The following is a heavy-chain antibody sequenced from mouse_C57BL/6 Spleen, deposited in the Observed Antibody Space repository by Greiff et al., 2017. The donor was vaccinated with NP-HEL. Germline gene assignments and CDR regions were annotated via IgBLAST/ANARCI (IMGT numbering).Heavy chain of an antibody. V-gene: IGHV1-64*01. CDR1: GYTFTSYW. CDR3: ARNYYGSRYYAMDY. D-gene: IGHD1-1*01. Sequence: QVQLQQPGAELVKPGASVKLSCKASGYTFTSYWMHWVKQRPGQGLEWIGMIHPNSGSTNYNEKFKSKATLTVDKSSSTAYMQLSSLTSEDSAVYYCARNYYGSRYYAMDYGGQGTSVTVSS. CDR2: IHPNSGST. J-gene: IGHJ4*01.